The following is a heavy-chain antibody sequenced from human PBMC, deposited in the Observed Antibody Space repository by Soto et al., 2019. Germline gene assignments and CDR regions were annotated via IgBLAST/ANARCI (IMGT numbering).Heavy chain of an antibody. Sequence: GASVKVSCKASGGTFSRYAISWVRQAPGQGLEWMGGIIPIFGTANYAQKFQGRVTITADESTSTAYMELSSLRSEDTAVYYCARDRYIYYYDSSGHTGRFAGYYGMDVWGQGTTVTVSS. CDR2: IIPIFGTA. D-gene: IGHD3-22*01. CDR3: ARDRYIYYYDSSGHTGRFAGYYGMDV. V-gene: IGHV1-69*13. J-gene: IGHJ6*02. CDR1: GGTFSRYA.